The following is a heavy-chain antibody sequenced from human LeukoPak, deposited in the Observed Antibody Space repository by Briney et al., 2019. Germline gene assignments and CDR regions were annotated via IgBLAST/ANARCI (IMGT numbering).Heavy chain of an antibody. CDR1: GFTFSSYG. CDR3: ARVGYCSGGSCYGADH. CDR2: IWYDGSKM. Sequence: GGSLRLSCAASGFTFSSYGMHWVRQAPGKGLEWVAAIWYDGSKMYYADSVKGRFTISRDNSKNTLYLQMNSLRDEDTAVYYCARVGYCSGGSCYGADHWGQGALVTVSS. V-gene: IGHV3-33*01. D-gene: IGHD2-15*01. J-gene: IGHJ4*02.